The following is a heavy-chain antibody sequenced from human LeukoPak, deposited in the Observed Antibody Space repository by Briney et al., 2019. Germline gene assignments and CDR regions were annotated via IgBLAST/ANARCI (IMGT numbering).Heavy chain of an antibody. CDR1: GGSISSGDYY. CDR2: IYYSGRT. CDR3: ARVVNTGFVSPYYYGLDV. J-gene: IGHJ6*02. D-gene: IGHD5-18*01. V-gene: IGHV4-30-4*01. Sequence: SETLSLTCSVSGGSISSGDYYWSWIRQPPGKGLEWIGYIYYSGRTHYNPSLESRITISLDTSKTQFSLKLSSVTAADTAVYYCARVVNTGFVSPYYYGLDVWGQGTTVIVSS.